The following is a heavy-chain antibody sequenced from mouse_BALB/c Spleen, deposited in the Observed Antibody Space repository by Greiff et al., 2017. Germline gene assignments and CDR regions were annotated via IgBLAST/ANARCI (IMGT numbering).Heavy chain of an antibody. Sequence: VKVVESGPGLVAPSQSLSITCTVSGFSLSRYSVHWVRQPPGKGLEWLGMIWGGGSTDYNSALKSRLSISKDNSKSQVFLKMNSLQTDDTAMYYCATDYYGSSFPFAYWGQGTLVTVSA. D-gene: IGHD1-1*01. CDR2: IWGGGST. CDR1: GFSLSRYS. V-gene: IGHV2-6-4*01. J-gene: IGHJ3*01. CDR3: ATDYYGSSFPFAY.